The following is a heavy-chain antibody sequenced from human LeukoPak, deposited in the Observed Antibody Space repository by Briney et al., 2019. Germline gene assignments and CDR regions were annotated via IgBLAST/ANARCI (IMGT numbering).Heavy chain of an antibody. CDR3: ARRNKGYYGSGSRNWFDP. Sequence: PSETLSLTCTVSGGSISSYYWSWIRQPPGKGLEWIGYIYYSGSTNYNPSLKSRVTISVDTSKNQFSLKLRSVTAADTAVYYCARRNKGYYGSGSRNWFDPWGQGTLVTVSS. V-gene: IGHV4-59*12. D-gene: IGHD3-10*01. CDR2: IYYSGST. J-gene: IGHJ5*02. CDR1: GGSISSYY.